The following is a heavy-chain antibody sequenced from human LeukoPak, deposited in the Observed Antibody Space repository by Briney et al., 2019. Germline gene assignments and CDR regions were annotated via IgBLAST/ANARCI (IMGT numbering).Heavy chain of an antibody. V-gene: IGHV3-48*03. CDR2: ISTSGRTT. CDR1: GXTFSNYE. J-gene: IGHJ4*02. D-gene: IGHD6-6*01. Sequence: GGSLRLSFGVSGXTFSNYEMNWVRQVPGKGLEWVAYISTSGRTTYYADSVKGRFTISRDNAENSLYLQMNSLRAEDTAVYYCARTRSSSSDFDYWGQGTLVSVSS. CDR3: ARTRSSSSDFDY.